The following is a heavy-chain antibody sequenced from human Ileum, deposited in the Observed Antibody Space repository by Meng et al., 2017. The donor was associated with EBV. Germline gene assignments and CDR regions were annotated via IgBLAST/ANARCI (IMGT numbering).Heavy chain of an antibody. D-gene: IGHD3-10*01. CDR3: ARASYGSGSPLGESWFDP. CDR2: IHSSGST. J-gene: IGHJ5*02. Sequence: QVPLQASGPGLGKPSQTLSLTCTVSGGSISSGGYYWSWIRQHPGKGLEWIGYIHSSGSTYYNPSLRSRLTISVDTSKNQFSLKLSSVTAADTAVYYCARASYGSGSPLGESWFDPWGQGTLVTVSS. CDR1: GGSISSGGYY. V-gene: IGHV4-31*03.